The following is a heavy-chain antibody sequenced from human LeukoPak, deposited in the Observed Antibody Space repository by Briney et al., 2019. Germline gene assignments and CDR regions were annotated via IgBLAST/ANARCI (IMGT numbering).Heavy chain of an antibody. CDR2: IYYSGST. V-gene: IGHV4-39*01. CDR1: GGSISSSSYY. J-gene: IGHJ3*02. CDR3: ARVRLHLTGYYREVKHLDI. D-gene: IGHD3-9*01. Sequence: SETLSLTCTVSGGSISSSSYYWGWIRQPPGKGLEWIGSIYYSGSTYYNPSLKSRVTISVDTSKNQFSLKLSSVTAADTAVYYCARVRLHLTGYYREVKHLDIWGQGTMVTVSS.